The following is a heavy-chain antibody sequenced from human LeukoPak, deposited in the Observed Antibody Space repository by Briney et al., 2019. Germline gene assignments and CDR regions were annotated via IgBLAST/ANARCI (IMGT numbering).Heavy chain of an antibody. CDR3: ASLASGGSGSYAFDI. V-gene: IGHV4-4*02. CDR2: IYHSGST. J-gene: IGHJ3*02. D-gene: IGHD3-10*01. CDR1: GGSISSSNW. Sequence: SGTLSLTCAVSGGSISSSNWWSWVRQPPGKGLEWIGEIYHSGSTNYNPSLKSRVTISVDKSKNQFSLKLSSVTAADTAVYYCASLASGGSGSYAFDIWGQGTMVTVSS.